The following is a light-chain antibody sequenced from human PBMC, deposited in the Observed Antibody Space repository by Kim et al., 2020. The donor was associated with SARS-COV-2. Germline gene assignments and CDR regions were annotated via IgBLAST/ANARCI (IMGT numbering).Light chain of an antibody. V-gene: IGLV1-47*01. J-gene: IGLJ3*02. Sequence: GQSVTISCYGSSSNIGSNYVYWYQQLPGTAPKLLIYRNNQRPSGVPDRFSGSKSGTSASLAISGLRSEDEADYYCAAWDDSLSAWVFGGGTQLTVL. CDR3: AAWDDSLSAWV. CDR2: RNN. CDR1: SSNIGSNY.